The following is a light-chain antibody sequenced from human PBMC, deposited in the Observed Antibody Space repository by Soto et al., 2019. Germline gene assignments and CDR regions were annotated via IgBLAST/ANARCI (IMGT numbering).Light chain of an antibody. V-gene: IGLV2-14*01. Sequence: QSGLTQPASVSGSPGQSITISCTGTSGDVGGYNYVSWYQQHPGKAPKLMIYDVSNRPSGVSNRFSGSKSGNTASLTISGLQAEDEADYYCSSYTSSSTYVFGTGTKLTVL. CDR2: DVS. CDR1: SGDVGGYNY. CDR3: SSYTSSSTYV. J-gene: IGLJ1*01.